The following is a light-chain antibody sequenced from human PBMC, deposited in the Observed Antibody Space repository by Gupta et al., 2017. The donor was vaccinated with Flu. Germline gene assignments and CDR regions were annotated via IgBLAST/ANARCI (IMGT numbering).Light chain of an antibody. CDR2: AAS. CDR1: QSISSY. CDR3: QQNNSSVPYS. Sequence: DIQMTEFPSSLSASSGDRITITCRASQSISSYLNWYQQKPGKAPKLLIYAASGRRSGVPSRFSGSGSGTDFTLTISSLQPEDFAAYYCQQNNSSVPYSFGQGTKVEIK. V-gene: IGKV1-39*01. J-gene: IGKJ2*03.